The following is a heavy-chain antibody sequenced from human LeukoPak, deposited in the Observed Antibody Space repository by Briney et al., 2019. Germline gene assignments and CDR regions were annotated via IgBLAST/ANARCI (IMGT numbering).Heavy chain of an antibody. V-gene: IGHV4-34*01. Sequence: SETLSLTCAVYGGSFSGYYWSWIRQPPGKGLEWIGEINHSGGTNYNPSLKSRVTISVDTSKNQFSLKLSSVTAADTAVYYCGRVVVVPAARDYYYYGMDVWGQGTTVTVSS. CDR2: INHSGGT. CDR1: GGSFSGYY. D-gene: IGHD2-2*01. CDR3: GRVVVVPAARDYYYYGMDV. J-gene: IGHJ6*02.